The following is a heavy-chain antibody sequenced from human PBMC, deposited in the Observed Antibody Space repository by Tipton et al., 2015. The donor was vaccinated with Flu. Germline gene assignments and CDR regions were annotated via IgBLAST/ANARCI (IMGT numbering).Heavy chain of an antibody. J-gene: IGHJ6*02. CDR3: ARGPQVPVWPYYYGMDV. CDR1: GGSISDYY. D-gene: IGHD2-2*01. CDR2: SSGSSGHT. V-gene: IGHV4-4*08. Sequence: TLSLTCTVSGGSISDYYWSWIRQPPGKGLVWIAYSSGSSGHTNYNPSLKSRGTISVDTSKNQFSLKLSSVTAADTAVYYCARGPQVPVWPYYYGMDVWGQGTTVTVSS.